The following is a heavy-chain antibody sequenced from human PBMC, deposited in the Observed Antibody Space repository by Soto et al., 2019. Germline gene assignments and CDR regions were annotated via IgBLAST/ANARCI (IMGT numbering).Heavy chain of an antibody. CDR3: ARDRRTTTITTFAGFDY. Sequence: GGSLRLSCAASGFTVSSNYMSWVRQAPGKGLEWVSVIYSGGSTYYADSVKGRFTISRDNSKNTLYLQMNSLRAEDTAVYYCARDRRTTTITTFAGFDYWGQGTLVTVSS. CDR2: IYSGGST. J-gene: IGHJ4*02. CDR1: GFTVSSNY. D-gene: IGHD4-4*01. V-gene: IGHV3-53*01.